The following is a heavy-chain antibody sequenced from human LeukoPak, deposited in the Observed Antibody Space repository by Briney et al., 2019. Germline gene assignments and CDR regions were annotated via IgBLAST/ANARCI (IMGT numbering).Heavy chain of an antibody. D-gene: IGHD3-22*01. V-gene: IGHV3-21*04. Sequence: GGSLRLSCAASGFTFSSYSMNWARQAPGKGLEWVSSISSSSSYIYYADSVKGRFTISRDNAKNSLYLQMNSLRAEDTAVYYCAKDLEGGIVVVYFDYWGQGTLVTVSS. J-gene: IGHJ4*02. CDR3: AKDLEGGIVVVYFDY. CDR2: ISSSSSYI. CDR1: GFTFSSYS.